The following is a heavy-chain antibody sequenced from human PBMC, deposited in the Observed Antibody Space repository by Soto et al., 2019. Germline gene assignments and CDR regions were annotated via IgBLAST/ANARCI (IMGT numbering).Heavy chain of an antibody. D-gene: IGHD2-15*01. CDR1: GFTFTNAW. Sequence: GGSLRLSCAASGFTFTNAWINWVRQAPGKGLEWVGRIKSKTDGGTTDYAEPVKGRFAISRDDSNNMVYLQMNSLKIEDTAVYYCANQGYCRGGSCLLRPWYFDLWGRGTLVTVSS. CDR2: IKSKTDGGTT. J-gene: IGHJ2*01. CDR3: ANQGYCRGGSCLLRPWYFDL. V-gene: IGHV3-15*07.